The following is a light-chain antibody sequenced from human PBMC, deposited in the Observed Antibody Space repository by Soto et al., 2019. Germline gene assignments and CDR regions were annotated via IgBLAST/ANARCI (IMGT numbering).Light chain of an antibody. V-gene: IGKV3D-20*02. CDR3: QQRNMWPIT. CDR1: QSVSSSY. CDR2: DAY. Sequence: DIVLTQSPVTLSFASVKRATLSCRASQSVSSSYLAWYQQKRGQAPRLLIYDAYNRATGIPPRFSGSGSGTDFTLTISSLEPEDSAVYYCQQRNMWPITFGQGTRLEIK. J-gene: IGKJ5*01.